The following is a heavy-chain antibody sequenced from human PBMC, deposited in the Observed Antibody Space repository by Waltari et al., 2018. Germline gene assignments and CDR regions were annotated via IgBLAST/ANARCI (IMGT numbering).Heavy chain of an antibody. CDR3: ARGTHGFDP. J-gene: IGHJ5*02. CDR2: IYHSGDT. V-gene: IGHV4-30-4*08. CDR1: GGSIRSGDYY. Sequence: QVQLQESGPGLVEPSQTLSRTCTVFGGSIRSGDYYWGWIRQPPGKGLEWIGFIYHSGDTHYNPSLKSRITMSVDTSKNQFSLNLNSVNAADTAVYYCARGTHGFDPWGQGTLVTVSS.